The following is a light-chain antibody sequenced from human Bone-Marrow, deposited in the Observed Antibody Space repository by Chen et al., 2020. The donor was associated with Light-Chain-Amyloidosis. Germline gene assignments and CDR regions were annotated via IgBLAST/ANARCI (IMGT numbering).Light chain of an antibody. V-gene: IGLV3-25*03. Sequence: SSELTQPPSVSVSPGQTARITCSGDDLPTKYAYWYQQEPGQAPVLVIHRDTERPSGISERFSGSSSGTTATLTISGVQAEDEADYHCQSADSSGTYEVIFGGGTKLTVL. CDR1: DLPTKY. CDR2: RDT. CDR3: QSADSSGTYEVI. J-gene: IGLJ2*01.